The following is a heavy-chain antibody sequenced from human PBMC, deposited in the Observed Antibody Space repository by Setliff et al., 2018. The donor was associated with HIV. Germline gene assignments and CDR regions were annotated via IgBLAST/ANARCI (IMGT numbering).Heavy chain of an antibody. J-gene: IGHJ3*01. CDR1: GGIFRREA. D-gene: IGHD6-19*01. V-gene: IGHV1-69*05. CDR3: ARVPYRSAWFSGGHDAFDV. Sequence: ASVKVSCKAFGGIFRREAISWVRQAPGQGLEWMGGIIPIFGTTNYAQKLQGRVTMTTDTSTRTVYMELRSLRHDDTAEYFCARVPYRSAWFSGGHDAFDVWGQGTMVTVSS. CDR2: IIPIFGTT.